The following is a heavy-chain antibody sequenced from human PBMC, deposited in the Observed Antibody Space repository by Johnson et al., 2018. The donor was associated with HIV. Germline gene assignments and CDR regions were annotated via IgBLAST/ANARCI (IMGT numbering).Heavy chain of an antibody. J-gene: IGHJ3*02. CDR1: GFTFSSYG. Sequence: QVQLVESGGGVVQPGGSLRLSCAASGFTFSSYGMHWVRQAPGKGLEWVAFIRYDGSNKYYADSVKGRFTISRDNSKTTLYLQMNSLRAGDTAVYFCARGKDMAGTGAFDIWGQGTMVTVSS. V-gene: IGHV3-30*02. D-gene: IGHD6-19*01. CDR3: ARGKDMAGTGAFDI. CDR2: IRYDGSNK.